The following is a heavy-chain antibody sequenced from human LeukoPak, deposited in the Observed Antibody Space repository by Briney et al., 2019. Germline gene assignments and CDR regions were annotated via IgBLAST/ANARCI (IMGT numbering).Heavy chain of an antibody. V-gene: IGHV1-2*02. CDR2: INPNSGGT. Sequence: RASVKVSCKASGYTFTGYYMHRVRQAPGQGLEWMGWINPNSGGTNYAQKFQGRVTMTRDTSISTAYMELSRLRSDDTAVYYCARVVAAGYYYYGMDVWGQGATVTVSS. J-gene: IGHJ6*02. CDR1: GYTFTGYY. CDR3: ARVVAAGYYYYGMDV. D-gene: IGHD6-13*01.